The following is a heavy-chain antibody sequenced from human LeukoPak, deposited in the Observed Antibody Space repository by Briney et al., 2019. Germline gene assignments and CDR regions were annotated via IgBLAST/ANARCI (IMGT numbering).Heavy chain of an antibody. CDR3: ARDYRGIFGVVSDAFDI. CDR2: ISSSSSTI. CDR1: GFTFSSHD. J-gene: IGHJ3*02. V-gene: IGHV3-48*01. D-gene: IGHD3-3*01. Sequence: PGGSLRLSCAASGFTFSSHDMNWVRQAPGKGLEWVSYISSSSSTIYYADSVKGRFTISRDNAKNSLYLQMNSLRAEDTAVYYCARDYRGIFGVVSDAFDIWGQGTMVTVSS.